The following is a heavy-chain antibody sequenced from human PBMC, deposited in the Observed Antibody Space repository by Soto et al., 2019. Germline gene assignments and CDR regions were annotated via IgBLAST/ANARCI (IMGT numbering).Heavy chain of an antibody. D-gene: IGHD3-9*01. V-gene: IGHV3-33*01. CDR1: GFTFSSYG. CDR3: ARDFDDILSPPSYGMDV. Sequence: GGSLRLSCAASGFTFSSYGMHWVRQAPGKGLERVAVIWYDGSNKYYADSVKGRFTISRDNSKNTLYLQMNSLRAEDTAVYYCARDFDDILSPPSYGMDVWGQGTTVTVSS. J-gene: IGHJ6*02. CDR2: IWYDGSNK.